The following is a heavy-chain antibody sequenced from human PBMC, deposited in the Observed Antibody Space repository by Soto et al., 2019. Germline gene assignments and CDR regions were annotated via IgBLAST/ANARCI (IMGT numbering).Heavy chain of an antibody. CDR3: ARRRSGTENNWFDH. CDR2: LSHSGST. Sequence: QVQLQAPGPGLVRPAQTLSLTCTVSVDSISSVDHYWSWIRQPPGKGLEWMGYLSHSGSTHYNPSLYSLRTSLVATSTNRSSLTLTSVTAADTAVYISARRRSGTENNWFDHWGQGALVTVSS. V-gene: IGHV4-30-4*01. D-gene: IGHD3-16*01. CDR1: VDSISSVDHY. J-gene: IGHJ5*02.